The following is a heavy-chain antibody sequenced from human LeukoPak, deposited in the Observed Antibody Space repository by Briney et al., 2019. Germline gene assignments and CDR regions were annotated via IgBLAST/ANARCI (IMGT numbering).Heavy chain of an antibody. CDR1: GFTFSTYG. CDR3: ANYKAPTVTLFDY. Sequence: GGSLRLSCAASGFTFSTYGMHWVRQAPGKGLEWVAVISYEGSIKYYADSVKGRFTISRDNSKNTLYLQMNSLRPEDTAVYYCANYKAPTVTLFDYWGQGTLVTVSS. V-gene: IGHV3-30*18. D-gene: IGHD4-17*01. CDR2: ISYEGSIK. J-gene: IGHJ4*02.